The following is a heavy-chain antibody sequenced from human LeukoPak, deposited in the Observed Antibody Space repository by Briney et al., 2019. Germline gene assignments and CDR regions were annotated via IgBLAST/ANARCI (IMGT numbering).Heavy chain of an antibody. CDR2: IYSGDST. CDR1: GLTFSRYT. J-gene: IGHJ4*02. V-gene: IGHV3-53*01. CDR3: ARITTGTIDY. D-gene: IGHD1-1*01. Sequence: GGSLRLSCAASGLTFSRYTMTWVRQAPGKGLEWVSVIYSGDSTYYADSVKGRFTISRDNSKNTLYLQMNSLRAEDTAVYYCARITTGTIDYWGQGTLVTVSS.